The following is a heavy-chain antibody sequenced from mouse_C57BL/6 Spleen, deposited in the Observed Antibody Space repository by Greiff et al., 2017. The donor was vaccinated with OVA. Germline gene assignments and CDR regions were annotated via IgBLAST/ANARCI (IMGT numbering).Heavy chain of an antibody. Sequence: QVQLQQPGAELVRPGSSVKLSCKASGYTFTSYWMDWVKQRPGQGLEWIGNIYPSDSETHYNQKFKDKATLTVDKSSSTAYMQLSSLTSEDSAVYYCARRGSSGYEACFAYWGQGTLVTVSA. V-gene: IGHV1-61*01. CDR1: GYTFTSYW. CDR2: IYPSDSET. J-gene: IGHJ3*01. CDR3: ARRGSSGYEACFAY. D-gene: IGHD3-2*02.